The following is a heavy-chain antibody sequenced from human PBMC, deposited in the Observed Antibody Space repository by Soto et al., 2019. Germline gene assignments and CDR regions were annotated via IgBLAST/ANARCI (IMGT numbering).Heavy chain of an antibody. CDR3: AKVIRADSTSSNFYYYSGMDV. Sequence: QVQMVESGGGVVQPGRSLRLSCAASGFSFSTYGMHWVRQAPGKGLEWMAVISNDGSNKYYADSVKGRFTISRDNSKDTLVLQRNSLRGEDTAIYYCAKVIRADSTSSNFYYYSGMDVWGQGTTVTVSS. D-gene: IGHD6-6*01. CDR2: ISNDGSNK. J-gene: IGHJ6*02. CDR1: GFSFSTYG. V-gene: IGHV3-30*18.